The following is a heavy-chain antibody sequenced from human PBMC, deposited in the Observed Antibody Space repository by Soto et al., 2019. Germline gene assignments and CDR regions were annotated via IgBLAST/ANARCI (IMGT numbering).Heavy chain of an antibody. CDR2: ISYDGSNK. CDR1: GFTFSSYA. V-gene: IGHV3-30-3*01. D-gene: IGHD6-13*01. CDR3: ARGRDSSSWSVYYYYYGMDV. Sequence: QVQLVESGGGVVQPGRSLRLSCAASGFTFSSYAMHWVRQAPGKGLEWVAVISYDGSNKYYADSVKGRFTISRDNSKNTLYLQMNSLRAEDTAVYYCARGRDSSSWSVYYYYYGMDVWGQGTTVTVSS. J-gene: IGHJ6*02.